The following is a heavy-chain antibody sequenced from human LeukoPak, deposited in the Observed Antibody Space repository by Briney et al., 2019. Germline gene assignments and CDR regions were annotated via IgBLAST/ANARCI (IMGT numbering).Heavy chain of an antibody. D-gene: IGHD1-1*01. CDR2: FYYSGST. V-gene: IGHV4-39*01. CDR1: GGSISSSSYY. J-gene: IGHJ4*02. CDR3: ASGVERIDY. Sequence: SETLSLTCTVSGGSISSSSYYWDWIRQPPGKGLEWIGSFYYSGSTYHNPSLKSRVTISVDTSKNQFSLKLSSVTAADTAVYYCASGVERIDYWGQGTLVTVSS.